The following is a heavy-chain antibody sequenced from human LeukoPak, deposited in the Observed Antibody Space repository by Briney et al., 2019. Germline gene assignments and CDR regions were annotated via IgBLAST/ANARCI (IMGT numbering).Heavy chain of an antibody. V-gene: IGHV3-74*03. CDR2: VNTDGSST. CDR1: EFTFSNYW. D-gene: IGHD3-10*01. CDR3: ARGRITMVRGHNCPDY. J-gene: IGHJ4*02. Sequence: GGSLRLSCAASEFTFSNYWMHWVRQAPGKGLVWVSRVNTDGSSTTYADSVKGRFTISRDNAKNTLYLQMNSLRAEDTAVYYCARGRITMVRGHNCPDYWGQGTLVTVSS.